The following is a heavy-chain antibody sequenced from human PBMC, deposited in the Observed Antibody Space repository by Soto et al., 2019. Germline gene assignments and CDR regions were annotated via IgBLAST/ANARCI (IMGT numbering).Heavy chain of an antibody. CDR1: GFTFSSYA. Sequence: EVQLLESGGGLVQPGGSLRLSCAASGFTFSSYAMSWVRQAPGKGLEWVSAISGSGGSTYYADSVKGRFTISRDNSKNTLYLQMNSLRAEDTAVYYCAKGPTDTAMVMGSGIDYWGQGTLVTVSS. J-gene: IGHJ4*02. CDR3: AKGPTDTAMVMGSGIDY. CDR2: ISGSGGST. V-gene: IGHV3-23*01. D-gene: IGHD5-18*01.